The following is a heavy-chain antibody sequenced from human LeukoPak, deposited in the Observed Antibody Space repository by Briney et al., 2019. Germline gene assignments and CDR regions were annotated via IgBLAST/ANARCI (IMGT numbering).Heavy chain of an antibody. J-gene: IGHJ5*02. CDR1: GGSVSSGAYY. V-gene: IGHV4-31*03. Sequence: PSQTLSLTCTVSGGSVSSGAYYRGWIRQFPGKGLEWIGYIFSSGSTSYNPSLRSRVTVSFDTTKNQSSLNLISVSAADTAVYFCAREAWAGTTSGWFDPWGQGILVTVSS. CDR3: AREAWAGTTSGWFDP. CDR2: IFSSGST. D-gene: IGHD1-7*01.